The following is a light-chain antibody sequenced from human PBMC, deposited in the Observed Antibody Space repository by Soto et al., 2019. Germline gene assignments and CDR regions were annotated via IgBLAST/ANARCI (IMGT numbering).Light chain of an antibody. CDR1: QTVKTY. CDR3: QQTSTTPGT. Sequence: DVQMTQSPSSLSASVGYSVTITCRSSQTVKTYLNWYQHKPGKAPQLLIYASSRLQTGVASRFSGSGSGTYFSLTISSLQPEDFATYYCQQTSTTPGTFGQGTKVEIK. V-gene: IGKV1-39*01. J-gene: IGKJ1*01. CDR2: ASS.